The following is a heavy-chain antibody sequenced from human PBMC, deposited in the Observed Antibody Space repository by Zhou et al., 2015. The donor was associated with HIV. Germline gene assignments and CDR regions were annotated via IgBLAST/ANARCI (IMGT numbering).Heavy chain of an antibody. Sequence: QVQLVQSGAEVKKPGSSVKVSCKASGGTFSSYTISWVRQAPGQGLEWMGRIIPILGIANYAQKFQGRVTITADKSTSTAYMELSSLRSEDTAVYYCASCKLLRDYYYYGMDVWGQGTTVTVSS. J-gene: IGHJ6*02. CDR1: GGTFSSYT. CDR2: IIPILGIA. CDR3: ASCKLLRDYYYYGMDV. V-gene: IGHV1-69*02. D-gene: IGHD2/OR15-2a*01.